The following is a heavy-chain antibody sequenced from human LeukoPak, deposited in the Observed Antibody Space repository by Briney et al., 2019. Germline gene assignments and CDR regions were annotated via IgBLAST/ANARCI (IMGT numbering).Heavy chain of an antibody. V-gene: IGHV3-30*04. CDR2: ISYDGSNK. J-gene: IGHJ4*02. CDR1: GFTFSSYA. D-gene: IGHD3-9*01. Sequence: GRSLRLSCAASGFTFSSYAMHWVRQAPGKGLEWVAVISYDGSNKYYADSVKGRFTISRDNSKNTLYLQMISLRAEDTAVYYCARSGVLSFDYWGQGTLVTVSS. CDR3: ARSGVLSFDY.